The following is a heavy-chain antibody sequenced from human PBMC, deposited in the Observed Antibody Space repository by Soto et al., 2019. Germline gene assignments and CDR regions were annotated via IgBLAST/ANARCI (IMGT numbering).Heavy chain of an antibody. J-gene: IGHJ4*02. CDR3: ARDKITGLFDY. Sequence: SETLSLTCTVSGGSISSGGYYWSWIRQQPGKGLEWIGYIYHSGSTYYNPSLKSRVTISVDRSKNQFSLKLSSVTAADTAVYYCARDKITGLFDYWGQGTLVTVSS. D-gene: IGHD2-8*02. CDR2: IYHSGST. V-gene: IGHV4-30-2*01. CDR1: GGSISSGGYY.